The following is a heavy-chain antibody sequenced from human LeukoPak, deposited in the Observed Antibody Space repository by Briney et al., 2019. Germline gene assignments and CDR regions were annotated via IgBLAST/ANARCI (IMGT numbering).Heavy chain of an antibody. CDR1: GDSINTAGYY. J-gene: IGHJ5*02. V-gene: IGHV4-31*03. D-gene: IGHD3-22*01. Sequence: PSETLSRTCIVAGDSINTAGYYWSWVRQLPGKGLEWIGFIYYSGSTYYNPSLKSRASISLDTSKNQFALKMRSVTAADTAVYYCARASRLIFYDSGGPLLDRWGQGTLVAVSS. CDR3: ARASRLIFYDSGGPLLDR. CDR2: IYYSGST.